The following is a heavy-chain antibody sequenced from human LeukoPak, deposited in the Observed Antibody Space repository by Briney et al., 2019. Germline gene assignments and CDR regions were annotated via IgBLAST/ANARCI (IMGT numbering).Heavy chain of an antibody. CDR3: ARGLAPLYYFDY. V-gene: IGHV3-21*01. Sequence: GGSLRLSCAASGFTFSSYSMNWVRQAPGKGLEWVSSISSSSSYIYYADSVKGRFTISRDNAENSLYLQMNSLRAEDTAVYYCARGLAPLYYFDYWGQGTLVTVSS. D-gene: IGHD3-16*01. CDR2: ISSSSSYI. CDR1: GFTFSSYS. J-gene: IGHJ4*02.